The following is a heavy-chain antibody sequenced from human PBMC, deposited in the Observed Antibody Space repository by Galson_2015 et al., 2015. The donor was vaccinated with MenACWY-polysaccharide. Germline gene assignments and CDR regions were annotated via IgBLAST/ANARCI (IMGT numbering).Heavy chain of an antibody. Sequence: SLRLSCAASGFTFSSYAMSWVRQPPGKGLEWVSAISGSGGSTYYADSVKGRFTISRDNSKNTLYLQMNSLRAEDTAVYYCAKDRAAGTAGIFDPWGQGTLVTVSS. V-gene: IGHV3-23*01. CDR1: GFTFSSYA. CDR3: AKDRAAGTAGIFDP. CDR2: ISGSGGST. J-gene: IGHJ5*02. D-gene: IGHD1-14*01.